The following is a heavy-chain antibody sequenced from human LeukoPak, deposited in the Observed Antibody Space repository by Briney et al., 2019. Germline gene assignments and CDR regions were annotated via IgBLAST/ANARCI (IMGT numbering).Heavy chain of an antibody. CDR2: ISGDGVST. Sequence: GGSLRLSCVASGXPIGDFAVHWVRQAPGQGLEWVSLISGDGVSTFFTDSVKGRFSISRDNSKNSLFLEMSSLRTEDTAMYYCARESGKFDYWGQGTLVAVSS. CDR1: GXPIGDFA. CDR3: ARESGKFDY. V-gene: IGHV3-43*02. J-gene: IGHJ4*02.